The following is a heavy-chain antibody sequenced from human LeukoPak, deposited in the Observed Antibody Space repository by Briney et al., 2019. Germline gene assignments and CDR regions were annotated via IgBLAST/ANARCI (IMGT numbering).Heavy chain of an antibody. CDR2: IKQDGSEK. CDR3: ARDNPSVTMVRGASDY. Sequence: PGGSLRLSCAASGFTFSNAWMSWVRQAPGKGLEWVANIKQDGSEKYYVDSVKGRFTISRDNAKNSLYLQMNSLRAEDTAVYYCARDNPSVTMVRGASDYWGQGTLVTVSS. V-gene: IGHV3-7*01. CDR1: GFTFSNAW. D-gene: IGHD3-10*01. J-gene: IGHJ4*02.